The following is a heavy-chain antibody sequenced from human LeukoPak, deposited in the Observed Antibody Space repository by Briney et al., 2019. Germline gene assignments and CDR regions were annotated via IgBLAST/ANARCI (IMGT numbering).Heavy chain of an antibody. CDR1: GYTFTGYY. Sequence: ASVKVSCKASGYTFTGYYMHWVRQAPGQGLEWMGWINPNSGGTNYAQKFQGGVTMTRDTSISTAYMELSRLRSDDTAVYYCARDPEYYDFWSGYPRNYFDYWGQGTLVTVSS. CDR2: INPNSGGT. CDR3: ARDPEYYDFWSGYPRNYFDY. V-gene: IGHV1-2*02. D-gene: IGHD3-3*01. J-gene: IGHJ4*02.